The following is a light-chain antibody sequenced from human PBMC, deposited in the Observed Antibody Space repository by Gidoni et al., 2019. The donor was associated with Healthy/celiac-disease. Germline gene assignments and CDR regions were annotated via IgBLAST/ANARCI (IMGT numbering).Light chain of an antibody. V-gene: IGKV2-28*01. J-gene: IGKJ3*01. CDR2: LGS. Sequence: IVMSPSPLSLSVTPGEPASISCRSSQSLLHTNGYNYLDWYLQKPGQAPQLLIYLGSNRACGVPGRFSGSGSGTDFTLKISRVEAEDVGVYYCMQALQNPFTFGPGTKVDIK. CDR1: QSLLHTNGYNY. CDR3: MQALQNPFT.